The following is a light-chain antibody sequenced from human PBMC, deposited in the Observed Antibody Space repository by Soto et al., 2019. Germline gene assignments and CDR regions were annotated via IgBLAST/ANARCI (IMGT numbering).Light chain of an antibody. CDR3: LQYGPVPFT. V-gene: IGKV1-27*01. CDR2: AAS. Sequence: DIQMTQSPSSLYASVGDRVNITCRASQDVSNYVAWYQQKPGEVPKLLMYAASTLQSGVPSRLSCSGSGTAFSPTISSLQPADVSTYYCLQYGPVPFTFCPGTKVNI. J-gene: IGKJ3*01. CDR1: QDVSNY.